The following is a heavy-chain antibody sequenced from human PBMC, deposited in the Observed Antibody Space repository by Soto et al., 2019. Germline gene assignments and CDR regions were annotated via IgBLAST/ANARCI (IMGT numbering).Heavy chain of an antibody. CDR3: ARSIAVAGLDALDI. J-gene: IGHJ3*02. Sequence: ASVRVSCKASGGTFSSYAISWVRQAPGQGLEWMGGIIPIFGTANYAQKFQGRVTITEDESKSTAYMELSSLRSEDTAVYYCARSIAVAGLDALDIWGQGTMVTVSS. CDR2: IIPIFGTA. V-gene: IGHV1-69*13. D-gene: IGHD6-19*01. CDR1: GGTFSSYA.